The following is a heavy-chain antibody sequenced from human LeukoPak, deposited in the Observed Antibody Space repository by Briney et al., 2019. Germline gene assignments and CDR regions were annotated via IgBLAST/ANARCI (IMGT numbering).Heavy chain of an antibody. CDR2: ISYDGSNK. CDR1: GFTFSSYG. Sequence: PGRSLRLSCAASGFTFSSYGMHWVRQAPGKGLEWVAVISYDGSNKYYADSVKGRFTISRDNSKNTLYLQMNSLRGEDTAVYYCARDRRAFDYWGQGTLVTVSS. V-gene: IGHV3-30*03. CDR3: ARDRRAFDY. J-gene: IGHJ4*02.